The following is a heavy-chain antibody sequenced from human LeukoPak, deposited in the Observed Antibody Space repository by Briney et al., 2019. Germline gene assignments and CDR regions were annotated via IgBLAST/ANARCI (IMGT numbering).Heavy chain of an antibody. CDR1: GYTSTGSY. V-gene: IGHV1-2*02. Sequence: GASVKVSCKASGYTSTGSYMHCVREAPGQGLEWMGWINPNSGGTNYAQKFQGRVTMTRDTSISTAYMELSRLRSDDTAVYSCGRTYYYGSGSYSFDYWGQGTLLTVSS. CDR2: INPNSGGT. CDR3: GRTYYYGSGSYSFDY. D-gene: IGHD3-10*01. J-gene: IGHJ4*02.